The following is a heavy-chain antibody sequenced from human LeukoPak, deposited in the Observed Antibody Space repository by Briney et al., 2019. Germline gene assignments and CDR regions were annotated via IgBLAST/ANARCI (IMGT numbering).Heavy chain of an antibody. J-gene: IGHJ6*02. CDR1: GYTFTSYY. V-gene: IGHV1-46*01. CDR2: INPSGGST. D-gene: IGHD5-18*01. CDR3: ARDLMDTAMERPTTLDV. Sequence: ASVKVSCKASGYTFTSYYMHWVRQAPGQGLEWMGIINPSGGSTSYAQKFQGRVTMTRDTSTSTVYMELSSLRSEDTAVYYCARDLMDTAMERPTTLDVWGQGTTVTVSS.